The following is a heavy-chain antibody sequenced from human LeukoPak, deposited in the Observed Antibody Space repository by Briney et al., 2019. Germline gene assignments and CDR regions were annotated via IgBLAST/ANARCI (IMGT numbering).Heavy chain of an antibody. CDR2: IYTSGST. J-gene: IGHJ3*02. CDR1: GASISGYY. CDR3: ARGRMYGGNSNAFDI. V-gene: IGHV4-4*07. Sequence: SETLSLTCTVSGASISGYYWSWIRQPAEKGLEWVGRIYTSGSTNYNPSLKSRVTMSVDTSKNQFSLKLSSVTAADTAVYYCARGRMYGGNSNAFDIWGQGTMVTVSS. D-gene: IGHD4-23*01.